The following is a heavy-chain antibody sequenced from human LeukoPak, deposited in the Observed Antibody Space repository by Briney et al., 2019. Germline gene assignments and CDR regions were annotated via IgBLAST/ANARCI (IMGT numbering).Heavy chain of an antibody. CDR1: TVSSSSGNW. CDR2: VHKTGKT. CDR3: ARELLGAPTPGAY. D-gene: IGHD7-27*01. V-gene: IGHV4-4*02. J-gene: IGHJ4*02. Sequence: SETLSLTCALSTVSSSSGNWWSWVRPPPGKGLKGIGEVHKTGKTNYNPSLKTRVTISIAASKNQLSLELTSVTAAGAAVYYCARELLGAPTPGAYWGQGTGVTVSS.